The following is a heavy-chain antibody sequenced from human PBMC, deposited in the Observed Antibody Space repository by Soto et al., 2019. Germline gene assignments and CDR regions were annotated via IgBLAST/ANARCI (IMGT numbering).Heavy chain of an antibody. D-gene: IGHD3-22*01. CDR1: GFTFSSYS. Sequence: PGGSRRLSFAASGFTFSSYSMNWVRQAPGKGLEWVSSISSSSSYIYYADSVKGRFTISRDNAKNSLYLQMNSLRAEDTAVYYCATYYYDSSGAFDHWGQGTLVTVSS. CDR3: ATYYYDSSGAFDH. J-gene: IGHJ5*02. CDR2: ISSSSSYI. V-gene: IGHV3-21*01.